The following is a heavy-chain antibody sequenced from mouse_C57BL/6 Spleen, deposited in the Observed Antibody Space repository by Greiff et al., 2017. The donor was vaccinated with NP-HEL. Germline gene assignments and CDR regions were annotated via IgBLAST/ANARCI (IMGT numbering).Heavy chain of an antibody. V-gene: IGHV5-9*01. CDR3: ASLPAYYGSSSWFAY. D-gene: IGHD1-1*01. CDR2: ISGGGGNT. Sequence: EVKVEESGGGLVKPGGSLKLSCAASGFTFSSYTMSWVRQTPEKRLEWVATISGGGGNTNYQDSVKGRFTISRDNAKNTLYLQMSSLRSEDTALYYCASLPAYYGSSSWFAYWGQGTLVTVSA. CDR1: GFTFSSYT. J-gene: IGHJ3*01.